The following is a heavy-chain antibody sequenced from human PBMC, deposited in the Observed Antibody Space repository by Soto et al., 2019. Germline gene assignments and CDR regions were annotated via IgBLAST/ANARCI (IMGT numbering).Heavy chain of an antibody. V-gene: IGHV3-23*01. CDR2: ISGSGGST. Sequence: LRLSCAASGFTFSSYAMSWVRQAPGKGLEWVSAISGSGGSTYYADSVKGRFTISRDNSKNTLYLQMNSLRAEDTAVYYCAKDITIFGVVTYYFDYWGQGTLATVSS. J-gene: IGHJ4*02. CDR1: GFTFSSYA. D-gene: IGHD3-3*01. CDR3: AKDITIFGVVTYYFDY.